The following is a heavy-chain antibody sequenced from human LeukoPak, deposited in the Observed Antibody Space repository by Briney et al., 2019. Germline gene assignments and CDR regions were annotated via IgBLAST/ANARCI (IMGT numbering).Heavy chain of an antibody. CDR3: ARAGRYFDAFDI. CDR1: GFTFSNYW. CDR2: INSDGINT. Sequence: GGSLRLSCAASGFTFSNYWMHWVRQAPGKGLVWVSRINSDGINTSYADSVKGRFTISRDNAKNSLYLQMNSLRAEDTAVYYCARAGRYFDAFDIWGQGTMVTVSS. J-gene: IGHJ3*02. D-gene: IGHD3-9*01. V-gene: IGHV3-74*01.